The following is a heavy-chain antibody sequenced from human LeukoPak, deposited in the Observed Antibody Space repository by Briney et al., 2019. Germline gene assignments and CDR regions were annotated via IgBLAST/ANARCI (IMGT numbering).Heavy chain of an antibody. CDR3: TGQPNYGDYPN. D-gene: IGHD4-17*01. Sequence: PGGSLRLSCAASGFTFSGSTRHWVRQASGKRLEWVGRIRNKANSYATAYAESVKGRFTISRDDSKNTVYLQMNSLKTGDTAVYYCTGQPNYGDYPNWGQGALVTVSS. J-gene: IGHJ4*02. V-gene: IGHV3-73*01. CDR2: IRNKANSYAT. CDR1: GFTFSGST.